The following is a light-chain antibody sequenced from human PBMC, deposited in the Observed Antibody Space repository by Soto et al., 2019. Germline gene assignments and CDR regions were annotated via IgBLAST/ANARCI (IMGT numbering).Light chain of an antibody. V-gene: IGKV3-11*01. J-gene: IGKJ3*01. CDR3: QHRSNWPPVFT. Sequence: VLTQSPATLSLSPGERATLSCTASQGVSYYLAWYQHKPGQAPRLLLFDASKRAPGVPARFSGSGSSTDFTLTISSLEPEDFGVYCCQHRSNWPPVFTFGPGTTVDVK. CDR1: QGVSYY. CDR2: DAS.